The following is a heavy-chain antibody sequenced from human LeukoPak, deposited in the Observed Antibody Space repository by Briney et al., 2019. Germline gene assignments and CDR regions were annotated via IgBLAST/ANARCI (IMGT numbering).Heavy chain of an antibody. D-gene: IGHD3-10*01. CDR2: IYYSGST. Sequence: SSETLSLTCTVSGGSISSYYWSWIRQPPGKGLEWIGYIYYSGSTNYNPSLKSRVTISVDTSKNQFSLKLSSVTAADTAVYYCARDLTYCYGSGSYYDYWGQGTLVTVSS. CDR3: ARDLTYCYGSGSYYDY. V-gene: IGHV4-59*01. CDR1: GGSISSYY. J-gene: IGHJ4*02.